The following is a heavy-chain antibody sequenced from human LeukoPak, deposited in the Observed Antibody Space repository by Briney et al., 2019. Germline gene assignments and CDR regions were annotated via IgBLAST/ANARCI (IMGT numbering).Heavy chain of an antibody. CDR2: IKQDGSEK. J-gene: IGHJ3*02. CDR1: GFTFSSYW. V-gene: IGHV3-7*01. CDR3: ARGQWLAPGSAFDI. Sequence: GGSLRLSCAASGFTFSSYWMSWVRQAPGKGLEWVANIKQDGSEKYYVDSVKGRFTISRDNAKNSLYLQMNSLRDEDTAVYYCARGQWLAPGSAFDIWGQGTMVTVPS. D-gene: IGHD6-19*01.